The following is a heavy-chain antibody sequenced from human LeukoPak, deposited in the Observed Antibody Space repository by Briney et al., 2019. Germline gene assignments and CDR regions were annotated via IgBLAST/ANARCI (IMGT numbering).Heavy chain of an antibody. D-gene: IGHD3-10*01. CDR2: IYYSGST. CDR1: GDSISSSSYY. CDR3: ARGGGAGFDP. Sequence: SETLSLTCTVSGDSISSSSYYWGWIRQPPGKGLEWIGSIYYSGSTYYNPSLKSRVTISVDTSKNQFSLKLSSVTAADTAVYYCARGGGAGFDPWGQGTLVTVSS. J-gene: IGHJ5*02. V-gene: IGHV4-39*07.